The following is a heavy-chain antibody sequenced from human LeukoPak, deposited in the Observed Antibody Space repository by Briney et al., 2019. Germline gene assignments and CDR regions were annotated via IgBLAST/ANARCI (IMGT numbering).Heavy chain of an antibody. D-gene: IGHD3-22*01. J-gene: IGHJ4*02. CDR2: ITSSGAAT. Sequence: PGGSLRLFCAASGFTVGSNYMSWVRQAPGKGLEWVSSITSSGAATYYADSVKGRFTISRDNSDNTLYLQMNSLRAEDTAVYYCAKDRPNYYGSNGHYYKLNGDCWGPGTLVTVSS. V-gene: IGHV3-23*01. CDR1: GFTVGSNY. CDR3: AKDRPNYYGSNGHYYKLNGDC.